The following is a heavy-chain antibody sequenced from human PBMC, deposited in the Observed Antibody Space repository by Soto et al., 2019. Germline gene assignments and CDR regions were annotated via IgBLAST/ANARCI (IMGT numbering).Heavy chain of an antibody. J-gene: IGHJ4*02. CDR1: GYTFSTFG. V-gene: IGHV1-18*01. Sequence: VHLVQSAVEVKNPGASVRVSCTSSGYTFSTFGIGWVRQAPGQGLEWMGWIYAYNGNTEYAQKFQGRVTMTTDTATRTAYMELRSLTSDDTAAYFCTRAIAGGYGHTTLDYWGQGTLVTVSS. D-gene: IGHD2-21*01. CDR2: IYAYNGNT. CDR3: TRAIAGGYGHTTLDY.